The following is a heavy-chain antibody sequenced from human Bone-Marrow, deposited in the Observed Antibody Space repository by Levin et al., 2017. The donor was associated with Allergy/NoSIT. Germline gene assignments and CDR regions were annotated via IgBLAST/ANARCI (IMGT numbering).Heavy chain of an antibody. Sequence: GESLKISCAASGFSFSSYGMNWVRQAPGKGLEWVSHISGSGGTTQYADSVKGRITISRDNSENTVYLQMNSLRAEDTAVYYCAKAIAGDGLWYFDYWGQGTLVIVSS. CDR3: AKAIAGDGLWYFDY. CDR1: GFSFSSYG. D-gene: IGHD6-13*01. J-gene: IGHJ4*02. V-gene: IGHV3-23*01. CDR2: ISGSGGTT.